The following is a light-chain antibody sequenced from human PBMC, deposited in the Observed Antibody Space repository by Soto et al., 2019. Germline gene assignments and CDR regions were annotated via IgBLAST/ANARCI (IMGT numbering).Light chain of an antibody. J-gene: IGLJ3*02. Sequence: QSALTQPASVSGSPGQSITISCTGASSDVGDFNSVSWYQHHPGKAPKLLIYDVHHRPSWISNRFSGSKSGNTASLTISGLQAEDEADYYCSSYTTGNTLAFGGGTKVTVL. CDR3: SSYTTGNTLA. CDR1: SSDVGDFNS. CDR2: DVH. V-gene: IGLV2-14*01.